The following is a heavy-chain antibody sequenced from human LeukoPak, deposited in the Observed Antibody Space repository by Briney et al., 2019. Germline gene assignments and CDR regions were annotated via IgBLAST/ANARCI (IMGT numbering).Heavy chain of an antibody. CDR3: ARSGYDPPFDY. J-gene: IGHJ4*02. V-gene: IGHV3-7*01. Sequence: PGGSLRLSCAASGFTFSSYWMTWVRQAPGKGLEWVANIKQDGSEKYYVDSVKGRFTISRDNAKNSLYLQMNSLRAEDTAVYYCARSGYDPPFDYWGQGTLVTVSS. CDR2: IKQDGSEK. CDR1: GFTFSSYW. D-gene: IGHD5-12*01.